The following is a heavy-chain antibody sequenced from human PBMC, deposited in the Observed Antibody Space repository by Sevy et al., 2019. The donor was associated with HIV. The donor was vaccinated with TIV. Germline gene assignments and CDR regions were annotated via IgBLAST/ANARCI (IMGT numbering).Heavy chain of an antibody. CDR1: GVTLNTYW. CDR3: ARGTSGTFGL. CDR2: INTDGQMT. D-gene: IGHD1-26*01. J-gene: IGHJ4*02. V-gene: IGHV3-74*01. Sequence: GGSLRLSCTASGVTLNTYWMHWVRQAPGKGLMWVSRINTDGQMTGFAYSVKGRFTIPRDNAKNTIYLQMDSLRADDTAVYFCARGTSGTFGLWGRGTLVTVSS.